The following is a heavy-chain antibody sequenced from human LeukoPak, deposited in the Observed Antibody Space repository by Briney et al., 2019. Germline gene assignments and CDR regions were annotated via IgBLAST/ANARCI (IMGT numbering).Heavy chain of an antibody. CDR3: ATGYCSGGSCPYYYYMDV. CDR1: GLTVSSNY. CDR2: IYSGGST. V-gene: IGHV3-53*01. J-gene: IGHJ6*03. Sequence: GGSLRLSCAASGLTVSSNYMSWVRKAPGKGLEWVSVIYSGGSTYYADSVKGRFTISRDNSKNTLYLQMNSLRAEDTAVYYCATGYCSGGSCPYYYYMDVWGKGTTVTISS. D-gene: IGHD2-15*01.